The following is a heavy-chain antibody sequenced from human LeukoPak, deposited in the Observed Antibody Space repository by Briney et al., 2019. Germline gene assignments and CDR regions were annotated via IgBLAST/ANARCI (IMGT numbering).Heavy chain of an antibody. J-gene: IGHJ6*03. Sequence: SETLSLTCAVYGGSFSGYYWSWMRQPPGKARVWSGDINHSGSTNYNPSLKSRVAISVDTSKNQFSLKLSSVTAADTAVYYCARRADCSSTSCYFYYYYYMDVWGKGTTVTVSS. V-gene: IGHV4-34*01. CDR1: GGSFSGYY. CDR3: ARRADCSSTSCYFYYYYYMDV. D-gene: IGHD2-2*01. CDR2: INHSGST.